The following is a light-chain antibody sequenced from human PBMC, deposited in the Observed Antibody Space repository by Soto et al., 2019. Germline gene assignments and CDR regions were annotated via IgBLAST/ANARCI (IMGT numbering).Light chain of an antibody. CDR2: EVT. Sequence: QSALTQPASVSGSPGQSITISCTGTSSDVGGYNYVSWYQQHPGKAPKLMIYEVTNRFSGSKSGNTASLTISGLQAEDEADYYCSSYTSRSTLVFGTGTKVTVL. CDR1: SSDVGGYNY. V-gene: IGLV2-14*01. CDR3: SSYTSRSTLV. J-gene: IGLJ1*01.